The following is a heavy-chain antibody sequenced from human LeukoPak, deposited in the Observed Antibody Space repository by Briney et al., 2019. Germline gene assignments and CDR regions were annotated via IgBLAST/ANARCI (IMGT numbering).Heavy chain of an antibody. J-gene: IGHJ4*02. CDR3: ATSTAAVGTFYY. D-gene: IGHD6-13*01. CDR1: GFTFSNAW. V-gene: IGHV4-34*08. CDR2: IYYSGST. Sequence: GSLRLSCAASGFTFSNAWMNWVRQAPGKGLEWIGEIYYSGSTNYDPSLKSRVAISLDTSKNQFSLKLNSVTAADTAVYYCATSTAAVGTFYYWGRGTLVTVSS.